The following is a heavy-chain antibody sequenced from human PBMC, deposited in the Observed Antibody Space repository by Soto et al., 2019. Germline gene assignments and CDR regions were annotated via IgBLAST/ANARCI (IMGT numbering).Heavy chain of an antibody. CDR3: IKEARGHSYARL. Sequence: EVQLLESGGDLVHPGESLRLSCAASGFLSSNYAMGWVRQAPGTGLEWVSGISDSGVNTYYADSVKGRFTISRDNSKNGLYLEMESLRAGDMAVYYCIKEARGHSYARLWGRGTPVTVSS. CDR2: ISDSGVNT. D-gene: IGHD3-16*01. CDR1: GFLSSNYA. J-gene: IGHJ4*02. V-gene: IGHV3-23*01.